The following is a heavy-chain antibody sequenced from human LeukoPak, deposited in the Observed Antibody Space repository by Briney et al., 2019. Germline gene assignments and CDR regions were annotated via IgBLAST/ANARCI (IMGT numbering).Heavy chain of an antibody. CDR3: ARARGVGTGWPVDY. V-gene: IGHV1-46*01. CDR2: INPGGGST. CDR1: GYTFTSYY. J-gene: IGHJ4*02. D-gene: IGHD6-19*01. Sequence: ASVKVSCKASGYTFTSYYMHWVRQAPGQGLEWMGIINPGGGSTAYAQKFQGRVTMTRDTSTNTVYMELSSLRSEDTAVYYCARARGVGTGWPVDYWGQGAWSPSPQ.